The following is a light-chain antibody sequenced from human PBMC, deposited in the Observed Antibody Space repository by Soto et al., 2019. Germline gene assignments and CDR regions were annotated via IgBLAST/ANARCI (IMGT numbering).Light chain of an antibody. CDR1: QSISSW. Sequence: DIQMTQSPSTLSASVGDRVTITCRASQSISSWLAWYQQKPGKAPKLLIYKASSSESGVPSRFSGSGSGTEFTLTISSLQPDDVATYYCQQYNSYWTFGQGTKVEIK. CDR3: QQYNSYWT. V-gene: IGKV1-5*03. J-gene: IGKJ1*01. CDR2: KAS.